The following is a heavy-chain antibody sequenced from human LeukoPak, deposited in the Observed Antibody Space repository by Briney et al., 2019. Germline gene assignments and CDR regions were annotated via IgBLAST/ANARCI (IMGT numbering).Heavy chain of an antibody. CDR3: ARSVVAATETFDY. CDR2: ISSSGSTI. D-gene: IGHD2-15*01. CDR1: GFTFSYFY. J-gene: IGHJ4*02. V-gene: IGHV3-11*04. Sequence: GGSLRLSCAASGFTFSYFYMSWIRQAPGKGLEWVSYISSSGSTIFYADSVKGRFTISRDNAKNSLYLRMNSLRAEDTAVYYCARSVVAATETFDYWGQGTLVTVSS.